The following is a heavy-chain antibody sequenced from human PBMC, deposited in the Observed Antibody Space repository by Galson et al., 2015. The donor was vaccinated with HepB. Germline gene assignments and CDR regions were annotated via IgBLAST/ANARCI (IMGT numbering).Heavy chain of an antibody. CDR1: GFTFSDYY. J-gene: IGHJ4*02. D-gene: IGHD4-17*01. CDR2: ISSNTLYT. Sequence: SLRLSCAVSGFTFSDYYMSWIRQAPGKGLEWISYISSNTLYTNYADSVKGRFTISRDNAKNSLFLQINGLRAEDTAVYYCARVADADYGDHTHFDSWGQGTLVTVSS. V-gene: IGHV3-11*06. CDR3: ARVADADYGDHTHFDS.